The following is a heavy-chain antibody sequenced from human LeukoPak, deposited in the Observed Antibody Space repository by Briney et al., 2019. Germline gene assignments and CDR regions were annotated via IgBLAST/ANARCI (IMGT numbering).Heavy chain of an antibody. CDR1: GFTFSSYG. CDR2: ISYDGSNK. D-gene: IGHD2-2*01. Sequence: AGGSLRLSCAASGFTFSSYGMHWVRQAPGKGLEWVAVISYDGSNKYYADSVKGRFTISRDNSKNTLYLQMNSLRAEDTAVYYCAKDLGAVVPAASYWGQGTLVTVSS. J-gene: IGHJ4*02. CDR3: AKDLGAVVPAASY. V-gene: IGHV3-30*18.